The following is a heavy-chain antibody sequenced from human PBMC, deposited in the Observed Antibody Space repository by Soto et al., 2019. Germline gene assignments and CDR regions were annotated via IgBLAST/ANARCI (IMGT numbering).Heavy chain of an antibody. CDR3: ARGSTVTRQGGIYYYYMDV. Sequence: SETLSLTCAVYGGSFSRSYWSWIRQPPGKGLEWIGEINHSGSTNYNPSLKSRVTISVDTSKNQFSLKLSSVTAADTAVYYCARGSTVTRQGGIYYYYMDVWGKGTTVTVSS. J-gene: IGHJ6*03. CDR1: GGSFSRSY. D-gene: IGHD4-4*01. CDR2: INHSGST. V-gene: IGHV4-34*01.